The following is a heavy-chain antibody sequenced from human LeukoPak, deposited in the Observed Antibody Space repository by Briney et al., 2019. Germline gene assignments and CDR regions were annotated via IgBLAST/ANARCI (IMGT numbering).Heavy chain of an antibody. CDR2: IHSGGST. J-gene: IGHJ4*02. CDR3: AKALLVTSSFDH. V-gene: IGHV3-23*01. CDR1: GFTFSSYA. D-gene: IGHD2-15*01. Sequence: GGSLRLSCAASGFTFSSYAMSWVRQAPGKGLEWVSAIHSGGSTYYADSVKGRFTISRDNSKNTLYLQMNSLRAEDTAVYYCAKALLVTSSFDHWGQGTLVTVSS.